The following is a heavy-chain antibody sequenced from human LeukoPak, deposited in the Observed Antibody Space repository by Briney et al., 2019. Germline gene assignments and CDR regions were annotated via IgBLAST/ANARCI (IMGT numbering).Heavy chain of an antibody. V-gene: IGHV3-13*01. CDR1: GFTFSSYD. Sequence: GGSLRLSCAASGFTFSSYDMHWVRQATGKGLEWVSAIGTAGDTYYPGSVKGRFTISRDTSKNTLYLQMNSLRAEDTAVYYCARVGRSGYYQGTYYYYGMDVWGQGTTVTVSS. J-gene: IGHJ6*02. CDR3: ARVGRSGYYQGTYYYYGMDV. D-gene: IGHD3-3*01. CDR2: IGTAGDT.